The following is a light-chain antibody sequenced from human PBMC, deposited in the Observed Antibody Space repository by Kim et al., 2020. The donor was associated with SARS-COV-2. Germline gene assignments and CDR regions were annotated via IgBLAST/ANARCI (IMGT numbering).Light chain of an antibody. V-gene: IGLV1-44*01. CDR3: AAWDDNLNGVG. J-gene: IGLJ2*01. CDR1: FSNVGRNP. Sequence: RVTLSCSGSFSNVGRNPFNWWQQFPGTAPKLLIFGYNQRPSGVPARFSGSKSGTSASLAISGLQSEDEADYYCAAWDDNLNGVGFGGGTQLTVL. CDR2: GYN.